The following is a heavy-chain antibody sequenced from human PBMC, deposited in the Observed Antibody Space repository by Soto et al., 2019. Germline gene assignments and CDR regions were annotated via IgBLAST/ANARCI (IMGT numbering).Heavy chain of an antibody. CDR3: ARDRGSWWFVY. V-gene: IGHV1-18*01. D-gene: IGHD2-15*01. CDR2: ISAYNGNT. CDR1: GYTYTSYG. Sequence: GASVKVSCKASGYTYTSYGISWVRQAPGQGLEWMGWISAYNGNTNYAQKFQGRVTMTTDTSTSTAYMELRSLRSDDTAVYYCARDRGSWWFVYWGQETQGTVSS. J-gene: IGHJ4*02.